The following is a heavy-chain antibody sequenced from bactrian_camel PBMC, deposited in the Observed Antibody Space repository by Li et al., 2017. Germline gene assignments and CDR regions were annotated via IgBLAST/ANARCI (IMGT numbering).Heavy chain of an antibody. CDR2: IYSDDGST. D-gene: IGHD2*01. CDR3: AVRDRPFPGSCREPGIFSG. CDR1: DYAFSVNY. Sequence: VQLVESGGDSVQAGGSLTLSCTGSDTDYAFSVNYMGWFRQVPGKEREGVAGIYSDDGSTTYGDSVNGRFTISQDNAKNTEYLQMNSLKPEDTGMYYCAVRDRPFPGSCREPGIFSGWGQGTQVTVS. J-gene: IGHJ4*01. V-gene: IGHV3S40*01.